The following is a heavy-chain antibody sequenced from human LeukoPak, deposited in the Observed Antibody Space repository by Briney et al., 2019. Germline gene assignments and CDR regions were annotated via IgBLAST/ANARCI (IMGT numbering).Heavy chain of an antibody. V-gene: IGHV3-30*02. J-gene: IGHJ4*02. D-gene: IGHD5-12*01. Sequence: GSLSLSCAASGFTFSSYGMHWVRQAPGKGLEWVAFIRYDGSNKYYADSVKGRFTISRDNSKNTLYLQMNSLRAEDTAVYYCAKDLFLRYFDYWGQGTLVTVSS. CDR1: GFTFSSYG. CDR2: IRYDGSNK. CDR3: AKDLFLRYFDY.